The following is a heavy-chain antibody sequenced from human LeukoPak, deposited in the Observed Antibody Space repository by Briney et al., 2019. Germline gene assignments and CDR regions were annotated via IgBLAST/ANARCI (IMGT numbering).Heavy chain of an antibody. CDR1: GFTFRTYS. J-gene: IGHJ4*02. D-gene: IGHD3-16*01. CDR2: ISSSSGTI. CDR3: APFSDY. Sequence: GGSLSLSCAASGFTFRTYSMNWVRQAPGKGLEWISYISSSSGTIYYADSVKGRFTISRDNAKNSLYLQMNSLRDEDTAVYYCAPFSDYWGQGTLVTVSS. V-gene: IGHV3-48*02.